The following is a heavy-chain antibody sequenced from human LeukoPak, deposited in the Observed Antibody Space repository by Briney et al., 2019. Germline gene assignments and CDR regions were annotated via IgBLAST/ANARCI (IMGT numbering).Heavy chain of an antibody. D-gene: IGHD4-17*01. CDR3: ARDGSPFTVTTIFY. V-gene: IGHV3-7*01. CDR2: IKPDGSEK. CDR1: GFTFSSHW. Sequence: GGSLRLSCAASGFTFSSHWMTWVRQAPGKGLEWVAIIKPDGSEKYYVDSVKGRFTISRDNAKNSLYLQMNNLRVEDTAVYYCARDGSPFTVTTIFYWGQGTLVTVSS. J-gene: IGHJ4*02.